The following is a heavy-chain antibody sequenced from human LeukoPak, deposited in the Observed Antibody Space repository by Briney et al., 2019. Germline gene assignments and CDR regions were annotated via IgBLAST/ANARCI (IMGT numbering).Heavy chain of an antibody. CDR1: GGTFSSYA. Sequence: GASVKVSCKASGGTFSSYAISWVRQAPGQGLEWMGGIIPIFGTANYAQKFQGRVTITTDESTSTAYMELSSLRSEDTAVCYCASWMYSSSSLFDYWGQGTLVTVSS. V-gene: IGHV1-69*05. CDR2: IIPIFGTA. CDR3: ASWMYSSSSLFDY. D-gene: IGHD6-6*01. J-gene: IGHJ4*02.